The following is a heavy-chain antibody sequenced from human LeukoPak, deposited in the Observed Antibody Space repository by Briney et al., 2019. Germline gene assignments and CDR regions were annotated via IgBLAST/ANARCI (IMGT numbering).Heavy chain of an antibody. CDR3: ARDRLGYCSSTSCYGPTTFDY. Sequence: SETLSLTCAVYGGSFSGYYWSWIRQPPGKGLEWIGEINHSGSTNYNPSLKSRVTISVDTSKNQFSLKLSYVTAADTAVYYCARDRLGYCSSTSCYGPTTFDYWGQGTLVTVSS. V-gene: IGHV4-34*01. D-gene: IGHD2-2*01. J-gene: IGHJ4*02. CDR2: INHSGST. CDR1: GGSFSGYY.